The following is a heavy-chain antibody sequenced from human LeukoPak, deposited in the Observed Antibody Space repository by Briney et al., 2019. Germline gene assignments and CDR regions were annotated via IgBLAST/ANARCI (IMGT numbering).Heavy chain of an antibody. CDR1: GYTFTSYA. D-gene: IGHD6-6*01. J-gene: IGHJ5*02. V-gene: IGHV7-4-1*02. CDR3: ARGPWDSSSSFRFDP. CDR2: INTNTGNP. Sequence: ASVKVSCTASGYTFTSYAMNWVRQAPGQGLEWMGWINTNTGNPTYAQGFTGRFVFSLDTSVSTAYLQISSLKAEDTAVYYCARGPWDSSSSFRFDPWGQGTLVTVSS.